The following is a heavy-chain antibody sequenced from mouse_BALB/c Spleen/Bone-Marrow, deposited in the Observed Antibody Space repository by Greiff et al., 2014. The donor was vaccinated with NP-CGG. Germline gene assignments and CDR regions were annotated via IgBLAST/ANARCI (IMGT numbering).Heavy chain of an antibody. CDR3: ARGDGKYAFAY. CDR1: GYTFTTYW. D-gene: IGHD2-1*01. Sequence: QVQLQQSGAELVKPGASVKLSCKASGYTFTTYWMQWVKQRPGQGLEWIGEINPSNGRTNCNEKFKRKATLTVDKSSSTAYMQLSSLTSEDSAVYYCARGDGKYAFAYWGQGTLVTVSA. J-gene: IGHJ3*01. V-gene: IGHV1S81*02. CDR2: INPSNGRT.